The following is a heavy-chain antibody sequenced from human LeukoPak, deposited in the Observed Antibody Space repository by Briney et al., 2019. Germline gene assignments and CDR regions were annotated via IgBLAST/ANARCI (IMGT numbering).Heavy chain of an antibody. CDR2: ISSSGSTI. CDR1: GFTFSSYE. CDR3: ARGGNNFAFDY. V-gene: IGHV3-48*03. D-gene: IGHD5-24*01. J-gene: IGHJ4*02. Sequence: GGSLRLSCAASGFTFSSYEMNWVRQAPGKGLEWVSYISSSGSTIYYADSVKGRFTISRDNAKNSLYLQMNSLRAEDTAVYYCARGGNNFAFDYWGQGTLVTVSS.